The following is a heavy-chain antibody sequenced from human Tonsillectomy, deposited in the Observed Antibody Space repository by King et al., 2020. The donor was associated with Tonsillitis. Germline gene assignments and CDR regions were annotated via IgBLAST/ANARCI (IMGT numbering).Heavy chain of an antibody. CDR2: VYHSRSA. J-gene: IGHJ5*02. Sequence: QLQESGPGLVKPSETLSLTCTVSGYSLSNGFYWGWIRQSPGKGLEWIASVYHSRSAYYNPSLKSRVTISVDTSKNQFSLRLSSVTAADTAVYYCARVRISSYDFWSGYYEGWFDPWGQGTLVTVSS. CDR3: ARVRISSYDFWSGYYEGWFDP. CDR1: GYSLSNGFY. V-gene: IGHV4-38-2*02. D-gene: IGHD3-3*01.